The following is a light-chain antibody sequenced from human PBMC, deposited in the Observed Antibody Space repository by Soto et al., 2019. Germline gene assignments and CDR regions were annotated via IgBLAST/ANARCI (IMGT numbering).Light chain of an antibody. Sequence: EFVLTQSPGTLSLSPGERATLSCRASQTVRNNYLAWYQQKPGQAHRLLIYDASSRATGIPDRFSGSGSGTDFTLTIRRLDPEDFAVYYCKQYGSSPWTFGQGTKVDIK. J-gene: IGKJ1*01. CDR3: KQYGSSPWT. CDR2: DAS. CDR1: QTVRNNY. V-gene: IGKV3-20*01.